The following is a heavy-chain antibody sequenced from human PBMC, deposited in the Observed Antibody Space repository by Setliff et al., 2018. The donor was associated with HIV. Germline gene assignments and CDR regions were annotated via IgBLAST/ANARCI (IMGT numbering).Heavy chain of an antibody. D-gene: IGHD6-25*01. CDR2: IYPGDSDS. V-gene: IGHV5-51*03. Sequence: GESLKISCHLSGYSFVDFWIGWVRQMPGNGLEWVGFIYPGDSDSRYSPSFRGQVTISADKSTTTAYLDWASLKASDTAMYYCVRYIGAAAGYIDHWGQGTLVTVSS. CDR3: VRYIGAAAGYIDH. CDR1: GYSFVDFW. J-gene: IGHJ4*02.